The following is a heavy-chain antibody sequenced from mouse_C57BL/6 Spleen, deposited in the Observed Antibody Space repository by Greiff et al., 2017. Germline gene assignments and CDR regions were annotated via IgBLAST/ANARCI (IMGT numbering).Heavy chain of an antibody. D-gene: IGHD1-1*01. V-gene: IGHV1-54*01. Sequence: VQLQQSGAELIRPGTSVKVSCKASGYAFTNYLIEWVKQRPGQGLERIGVINPGSGGTNYNEKFKGKATLTADKSSSSAYMQLSSLTSEDSAVYFCARYYYGLGAMDYWGQGTSVTVSS. CDR3: ARYYYGLGAMDY. J-gene: IGHJ4*01. CDR2: INPGSGGT. CDR1: GYAFTNYL.